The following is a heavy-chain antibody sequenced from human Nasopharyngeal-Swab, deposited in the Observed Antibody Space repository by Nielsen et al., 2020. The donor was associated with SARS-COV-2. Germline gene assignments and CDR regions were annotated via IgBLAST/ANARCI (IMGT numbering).Heavy chain of an antibody. J-gene: IGHJ6*02. CDR3: ARGVEQQSQPEYYYYYGMDV. CDR1: GDSVSSNSAA. CDR2: TCYRSKWYN. Sequence: SGTLSRTCAISGDSVSSNSAAWNWSRQSPSRALEWVGKTCYRSKWYNDYAVSVKSRITINPDTSKNQFSLQLNSVTPEDTAVYYCARGVEQQSQPEYYYYYGMDVWGQGTTVTVSS. V-gene: IGHV6-1*01. D-gene: IGHD6-13*01.